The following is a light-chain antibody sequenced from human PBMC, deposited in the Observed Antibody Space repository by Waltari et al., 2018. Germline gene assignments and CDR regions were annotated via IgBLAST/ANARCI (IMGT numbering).Light chain of an antibody. CDR1: SPNIRAVPD. V-gene: IGLV1-40*01. CDR2: GNN. Sequence: QSGLTQPPSVSGAPGQSVPISCTGTSPNIRAVPDVPWYQVLPGTAPKLLIFGNNHRPSGVPDRFSGSKSGTSASLAITGLQAEDEADYYCQSYDSSLIASVFGGGTKLTVL. CDR3: QSYDSSLIASV. J-gene: IGLJ2*01.